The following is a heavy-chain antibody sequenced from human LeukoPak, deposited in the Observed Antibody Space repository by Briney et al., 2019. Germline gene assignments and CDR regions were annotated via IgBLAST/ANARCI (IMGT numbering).Heavy chain of an antibody. CDR3: ARDNADRNMGNAFDY. D-gene: IGHD1-26*01. J-gene: IGHJ4*02. V-gene: IGHV3-30*04. CDR2: IFSDRSDK. CDR1: GFTFSRYA. Sequence: GGSLRLSCVASGFTFSRYAMHWVRQAPGKGLEWVSDIFSDRSDKFYADSVRGRFTISRDDSKNTLYLQISSLRVEDTALYYCARDNADRNMGNAFDYWGQGTLVPVSS.